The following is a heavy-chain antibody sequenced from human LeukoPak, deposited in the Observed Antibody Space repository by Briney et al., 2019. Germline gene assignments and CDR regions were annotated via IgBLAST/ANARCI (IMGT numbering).Heavy chain of an antibody. CDR2: ISTDGYTT. V-gene: IGHV3-74*01. CDR1: GLAFSAYK. D-gene: IGHD2-15*01. J-gene: IGHJ4*02. Sequence: GSLRLSCAASGLAFSAYKMHWVRQAPRKGLVWVSRISTDGYTTDYADFVQGRFTASRDNTKNTWSLEMNSLRAEDTAVYYCVVGGSPGYWGQGTLVTVSS. CDR3: VVGGSPGY.